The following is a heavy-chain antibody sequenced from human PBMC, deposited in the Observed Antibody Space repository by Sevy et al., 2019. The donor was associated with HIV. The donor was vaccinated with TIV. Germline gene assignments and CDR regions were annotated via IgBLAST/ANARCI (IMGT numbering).Heavy chain of an antibody. J-gene: IGHJ4*02. CDR1: GFSFIHEN. CDR3: VRDWDDKFSYGDSDPAVDC. V-gene: IGHV3-48*04. D-gene: IGHD2-21*02. CDR2: ISTSGSTI. Sequence: GGSLRLSCVASGFSFIHENMTWVRQAPGKGLEWLSYISTSGSTIYQADSVKGRFTISRDNAKNSLFLQMNSLRVEDTAIYYCVRDWDDKFSYGDSDPAVDCWGQGTLVTVSS.